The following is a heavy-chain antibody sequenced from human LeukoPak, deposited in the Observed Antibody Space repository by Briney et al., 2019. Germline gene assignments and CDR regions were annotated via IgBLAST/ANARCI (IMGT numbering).Heavy chain of an antibody. CDR3: AKDHIAARTFDY. CDR2: IRYDGSNK. D-gene: IGHD6-6*01. CDR1: GFTFSSYG. Sequence: GGSLRLSCAASGFTFSSYGMHWVRQAPGKGLEWVAFIRYDGSNKYYADSVKGRFTISRDNSKNTLYLQMNSLRAEDTAVYYCAKDHIAARTFDYWGQGTLVTVSS. V-gene: IGHV3-30*02. J-gene: IGHJ4*02.